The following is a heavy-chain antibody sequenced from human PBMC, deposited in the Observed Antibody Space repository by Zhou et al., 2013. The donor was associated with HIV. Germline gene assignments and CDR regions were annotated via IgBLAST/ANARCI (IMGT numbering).Heavy chain of an antibody. J-gene: IGHJ6*02. CDR1: GYDFTTYF. V-gene: IGHV1-46*01. CDR2: SHYNDADRYIGGRT. D-gene: IGHD2-21*02. Sequence: QVQLVQSGAEVKKPGASVKLSCTASGYDFTTYFVHWVRQAPGQGLEWVGISHYNDADRYIGGRTTYAQKFRDRVTMTTDKSTSTAYMELRSLRSDDTAVYYCARWAVAVTAHNYGMDVWGQGTTVTVSS. CDR3: ARWAVAVTAHNYGMDV.